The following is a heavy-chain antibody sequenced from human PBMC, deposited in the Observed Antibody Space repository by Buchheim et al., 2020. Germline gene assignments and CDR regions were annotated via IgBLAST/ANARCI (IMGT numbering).Heavy chain of an antibody. CDR2: INQDGSGT. J-gene: IGHJ4*02. CDR1: GFTFSNNS. CDR3: TTKDY. V-gene: IGHV3-7*01. Sequence: EVQLVESGGALVQPGGSLRLSCAASGFTFSNNSMTWVRQAPGKGLQWVAYINQDGSGTNYVDSVRGRFTISRDNAKNSLFLQMTSLRAEDAAVYYCTTKDYWGQGSL.